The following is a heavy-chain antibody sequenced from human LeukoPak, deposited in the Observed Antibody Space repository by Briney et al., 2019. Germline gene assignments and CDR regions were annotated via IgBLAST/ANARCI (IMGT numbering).Heavy chain of an antibody. V-gene: IGHV3-23*01. J-gene: IGHJ6*02. D-gene: IGHD2-2*02. Sequence: GGSLRLSCAASGLTFSSYAMSWVRQAPGKGLEWVSVISDNGGSTYNAGSVKGRFTISRDNSKNTLYLQMNSLRAEDTAVYYCAKFQCSSTSCYTYYYYGMDVWGQGTTVTVSS. CDR2: ISDNGGST. CDR1: GLTFSSYA. CDR3: AKFQCSSTSCYTYYYYGMDV.